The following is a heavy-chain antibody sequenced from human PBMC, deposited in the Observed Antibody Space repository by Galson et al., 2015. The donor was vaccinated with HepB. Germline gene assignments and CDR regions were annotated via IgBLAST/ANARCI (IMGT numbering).Heavy chain of an antibody. CDR1: GFPFSNFN. CDR2: ISSTSVHI. J-gene: IGHJ3*01. V-gene: IGHV3-21*06. Sequence: SLRLSCAASGFPFSNFNLNWVRQAPGKGLEWVASISSTSVHIHYADSVKGRFTISRDNTKNSVNLQMNGLRAEDTAVYYCARVGMPLIDARDLYSFDFWGQGTMVSVSS. D-gene: IGHD2-21*01. CDR3: ARVGMPLIDARDLYSFDF.